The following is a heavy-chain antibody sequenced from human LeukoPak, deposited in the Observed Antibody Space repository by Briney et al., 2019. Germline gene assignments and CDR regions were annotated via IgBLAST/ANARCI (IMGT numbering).Heavy chain of an antibody. Sequence: GGSLRLSCAASGFTFSSYRMNWVRQAPGKGLEWVSHISSSRSYIYYADSVKGRFTISRDNAKNPLYLQMNSLRAEDTAVYYCASTEKGYCSGGSCSLAYWGQGTLVTVPS. D-gene: IGHD2-15*01. CDR2: ISSSRSYI. J-gene: IGHJ4*02. CDR3: ASTEKGYCSGGSCSLAY. CDR1: GFTFSSYR. V-gene: IGHV3-21*01.